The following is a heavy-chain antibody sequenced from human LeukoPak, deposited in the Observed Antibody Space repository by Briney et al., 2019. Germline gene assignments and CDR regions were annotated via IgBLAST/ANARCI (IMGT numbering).Heavy chain of an antibody. CDR3: TTFISMG. J-gene: IGHJ4*02. D-gene: IGHD2-8*01. Sequence: GGSLRLSCAVSGVNFRGGWMAWVRQAPGKGLEWVGHIKSNRDGGTAHYAAPVMGRFTISRDDSKDTLYLQMDSLKIEDTAVYYCTTFISMGCGQGVLVTVSP. CDR2: IKSNRDGGTA. V-gene: IGHV3-15*01. CDR1: GVNFRGGW.